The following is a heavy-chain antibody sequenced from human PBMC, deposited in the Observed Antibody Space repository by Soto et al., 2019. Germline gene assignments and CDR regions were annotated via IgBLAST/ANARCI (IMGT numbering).Heavy chain of an antibody. CDR3: AHPRGYGVFDAVDI. CDR1: GFIFSTYA. V-gene: IGHV3-23*01. Sequence: PGGSLRLSCAASGFIFSTYAMNWVRQTPGRGLEWVSAISSSGDSTYYAESVRGRFTISRDNSINTLYLQMRSLRPEDTAVYYCAHPRGYGVFDAVDIWGQGXMVTV. J-gene: IGHJ3*02. CDR2: ISSSGDST. D-gene: IGHD4-17*01.